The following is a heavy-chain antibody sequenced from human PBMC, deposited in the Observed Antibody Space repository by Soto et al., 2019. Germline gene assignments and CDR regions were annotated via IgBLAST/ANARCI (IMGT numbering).Heavy chain of an antibody. J-gene: IGHJ6*02. V-gene: IGHV3-33*01. CDR2: IWNDGNGY. CDR1: GFNFGNYG. CDR3: ARRQISPPTRGAASARGGMDV. Sequence: GSLILSCAASGFNFGNYGMHWVRQAPGKGLEWVAVIWNDGNGYYYANSVKGRFTISRDNSKNTLFLQMSSLRAEDTAVYYCARRQISPPTRGAASARGGMDVWGQGTTVTVSS. D-gene: IGHD6-13*01.